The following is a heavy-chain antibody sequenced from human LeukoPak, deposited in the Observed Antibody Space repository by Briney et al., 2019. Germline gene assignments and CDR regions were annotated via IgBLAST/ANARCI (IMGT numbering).Heavy chain of an antibody. CDR2: INWNGGST. V-gene: IGHV3-20*04. J-gene: IGHJ4*02. CDR3: ARRVDTAMALDY. Sequence: GGSLRVSCAASGFTFDDYGMSWVRQAPGKGLEWVSGINWNGGSTGYADSIKGRFTISRDNAKNSLYLQMNSLRAEDTALYYCARRVDTAMALDYWGQGTLVTVSS. D-gene: IGHD5-18*01. CDR1: GFTFDDYG.